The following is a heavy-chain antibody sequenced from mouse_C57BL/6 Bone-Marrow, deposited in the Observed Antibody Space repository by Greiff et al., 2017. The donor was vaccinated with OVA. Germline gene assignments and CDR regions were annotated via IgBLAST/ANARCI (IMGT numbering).Heavy chain of an antibody. CDR1: GYSITSGYY. CDR2: ISYDGSN. Sequence: DVKLQESGPGLVKPSQSLSLTCSVTGYSITSGYYWNWIRQFPGNKLEWMGYISYDGSNNYNPSLKNRISITRDTSKNQFFLKLNSVTTEDTATYYCARGSTMVTTGGFDYWGQGTTLTVSS. V-gene: IGHV3-6*01. D-gene: IGHD2-2*01. J-gene: IGHJ2*01. CDR3: ARGSTMVTTGGFDY.